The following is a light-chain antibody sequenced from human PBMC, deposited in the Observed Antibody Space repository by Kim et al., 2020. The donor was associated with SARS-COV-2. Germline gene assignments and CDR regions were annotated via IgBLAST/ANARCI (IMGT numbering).Light chain of an antibody. CDR1: EDIRNY. Sequence: DIQMTQSPSSLSASVGDRVTITCQASEDIRNYLSWYQLKPGKALKLLIHDASNLETGVLSRFSGSGSGTDFTFTINSLQPEDIATYYCQQYHSVPFTFGQGTKLEI. V-gene: IGKV1-33*01. CDR3: QQYHSVPFT. J-gene: IGKJ2*01. CDR2: DAS.